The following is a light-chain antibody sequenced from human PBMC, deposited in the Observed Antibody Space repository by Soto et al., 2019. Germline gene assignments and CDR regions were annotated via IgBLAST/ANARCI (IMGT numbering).Light chain of an antibody. J-gene: IGKJ2*01. V-gene: IGKV3-20*01. CDR2: GAS. CDR1: QSVSSSY. CDR3: QQYGSSPPYT. Sequence: EIVLTQSPGTLSLSPGERATLSCRASQSVSSSYLAWYQQKPGQAPRLLMYGASSRATDIPDRFSGSGSGTDFTLTISRLEPEDCAVYYCQQYGSSPPYTFGQGTKLEIK.